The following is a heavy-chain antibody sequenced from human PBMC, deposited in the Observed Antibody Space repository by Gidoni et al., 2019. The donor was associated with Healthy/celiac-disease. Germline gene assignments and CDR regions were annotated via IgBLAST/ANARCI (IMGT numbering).Heavy chain of an antibody. V-gene: IGHV4-59*01. J-gene: IGHJ5*02. CDR2: IYYSGST. D-gene: IGHD3-10*01. Sequence: QVQLQESGPGLVKPSETLSLTCTVSGGSISSYYWSWIRQPPGKGLEWIGYIYYSGSTNYNPSLKSRVTISVDTSKNQFSLKLSSVTAADTAVYYCARILVRGRYNWFDPWGQGTLVTVSS. CDR1: GGSISSYY. CDR3: ARILVRGRYNWFDP.